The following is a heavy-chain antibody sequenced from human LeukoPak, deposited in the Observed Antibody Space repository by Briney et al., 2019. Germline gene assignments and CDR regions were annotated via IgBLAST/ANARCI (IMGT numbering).Heavy chain of an antibody. CDR1: GYTFTSYA. CDR3: ARDLKAFGELFPLYIFDY. D-gene: IGHD3-10*01. V-gene: IGHV1-3*01. Sequence: GASVKGSCKASGYTFTSYAMHWVRQAPGQRLEWMGWINAGNGNTKYSQKFQGRVTITRDTSASTAYMELSSLRSEDTAVYYCARDLKAFGELFPLYIFDYWGQGTLVTVSS. CDR2: INAGNGNT. J-gene: IGHJ4*02.